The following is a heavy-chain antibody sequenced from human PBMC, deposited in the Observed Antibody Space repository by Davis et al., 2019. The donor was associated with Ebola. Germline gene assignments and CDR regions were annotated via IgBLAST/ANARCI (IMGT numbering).Heavy chain of an antibody. V-gene: IGHV3-30*03. Sequence: PGGSLRLSCAASGFTFSSYGMHWVRQAPGKGLEWVAVISYDGSNKYYADSVKGRFTISRDNSKNTLYLQMNSLRAEDTAVYYCAREKDYYGSGSYSLYYYYGMDVWGQGTTVTVSS. J-gene: IGHJ6*02. CDR3: AREKDYYGSGSYSLYYYYGMDV. CDR2: ISYDGSNK. CDR1: GFTFSSYG. D-gene: IGHD3-10*01.